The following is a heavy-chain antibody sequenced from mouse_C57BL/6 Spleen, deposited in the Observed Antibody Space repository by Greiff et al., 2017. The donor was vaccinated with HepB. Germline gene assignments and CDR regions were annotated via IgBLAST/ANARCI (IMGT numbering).Heavy chain of an antibody. CDR3: AREGDYGSSYGYWYFDV. D-gene: IGHD1-1*01. Sequence: QVQLKESGAELARPGASVKLSCKASGYTFTSYGISWVKQRTGQGLEWIGEIYPRSGNTYYNEKFKGKATLTADKSSSTAYMELRSLTSEDSAVYFCAREGDYGSSYGYWYFDVWGTGTTVTVSS. J-gene: IGHJ1*03. V-gene: IGHV1-81*01. CDR1: GYTFTSYG. CDR2: IYPRSGNT.